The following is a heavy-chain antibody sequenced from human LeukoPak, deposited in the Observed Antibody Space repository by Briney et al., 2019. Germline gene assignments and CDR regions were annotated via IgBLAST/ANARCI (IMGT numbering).Heavy chain of an antibody. V-gene: IGHV4-39*07. Sequence: SETLSLTCTVSGGSIRTYSYYWGWIRQPPGKGLEWIGSIYYTGTSYYTPSLKSRVTISLDTSKNQFSLKLSSVTAADTALYYCARFTMIALFDDWGQGTLVTVSS. J-gene: IGHJ4*02. D-gene: IGHD3-22*01. CDR3: ARFTMIALFDD. CDR2: IYYTGTS. CDR1: GGSIRTYSYY.